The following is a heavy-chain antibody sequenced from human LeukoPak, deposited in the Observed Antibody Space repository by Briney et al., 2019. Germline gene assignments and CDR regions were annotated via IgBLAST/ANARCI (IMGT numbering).Heavy chain of an antibody. CDR1: GVTFSSYA. J-gene: IGHJ4*02. Sequence: GGSLRLSCAASGVTFSSYAMHWVRQAPGKGLEWVAVISYDGSNKYYADSVKGRFTISRDNSKNTLILQMNSLRAEDTAVYFCAKGDSYYDFCLLNWGQGTLVTVSS. CDR2: ISYDGSNK. V-gene: IGHV3-30-3*01. D-gene: IGHD3-3*01. CDR3: AKGDSYYDFCLLN.